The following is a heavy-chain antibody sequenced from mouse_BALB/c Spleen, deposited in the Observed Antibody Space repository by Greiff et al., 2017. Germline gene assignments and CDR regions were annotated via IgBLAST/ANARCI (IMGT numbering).Heavy chain of an antibody. J-gene: IGHJ1*01. V-gene: IGHV5-6-5*01. CDR1: GFTFSSYA. Sequence: EVQLVESGGGLVKPGGSLKLSCAASGFTFSSYAMSWVRQTPEKRLEWVASISSGGSTYYPDSVKGRFTISRDNARNILYLQMSSLRSEDTAMYYGARGGEYGSSYWYFDVWGAGTTVTVSS. CDR2: ISSGGST. CDR3: ARGGEYGSSYWYFDV. D-gene: IGHD1-1*01.